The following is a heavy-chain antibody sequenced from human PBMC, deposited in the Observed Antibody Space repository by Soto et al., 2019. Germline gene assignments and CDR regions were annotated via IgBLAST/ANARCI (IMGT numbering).Heavy chain of an antibody. Sequence: QVQLVQSGAEVKKPGSSVKVSCKAPGGTFSSYAFSWVQQAPGQGLAWMGGIIPIFGTATYAQKFQGRVTITADESTSTAYMELSSLRSEDTAVYYCARVRVRFLEWLGSEGWGQGTLVTVS. V-gene: IGHV1-69*12. CDR3: ARVRVRFLEWLGSEG. D-gene: IGHD3-3*01. J-gene: IGHJ4*02. CDR1: GGTFSSYA. CDR2: IIPIFGTA.